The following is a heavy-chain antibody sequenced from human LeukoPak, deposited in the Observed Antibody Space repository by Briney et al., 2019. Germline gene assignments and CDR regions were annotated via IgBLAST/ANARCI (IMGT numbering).Heavy chain of an antibody. CDR3: ARPLDGLANAFDI. Sequence: GGSLRLSCKGSGFSFSTSWIHWVRQAPGEGLVWVSRINPDYSGTDYADSVRGRFTISRDNAKNTVFLQMNSLRAEDTAVYYCARPLDGLANAFDIWGLGTMVTVSS. CDR2: INPDYSGT. CDR1: GFSFSTSW. J-gene: IGHJ3*02. D-gene: IGHD5-24*01. V-gene: IGHV3-74*01.